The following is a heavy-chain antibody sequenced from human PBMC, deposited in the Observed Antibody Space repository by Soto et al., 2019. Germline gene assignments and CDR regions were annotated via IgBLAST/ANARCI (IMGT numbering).Heavy chain of an antibody. CDR2: IYWDDDK. J-gene: IGHJ4*02. D-gene: IGHD5-12*01. V-gene: IGHV2-5*02. CDR3: ARLTRGVYDLARLWEKFDY. CDR1: GFSLSTNGMD. Sequence: QITVKESGLTLVKPTETLTLTCTFSGFSLSTNGMDVGWIRQPPGKALEWLALIYWDDDKRYSPSLRSRLTIIKDTSKNQVDLTLTNMDPVDTGTDYCARLTRGVYDLARLWEKFDYWGQGTLFTVSS.